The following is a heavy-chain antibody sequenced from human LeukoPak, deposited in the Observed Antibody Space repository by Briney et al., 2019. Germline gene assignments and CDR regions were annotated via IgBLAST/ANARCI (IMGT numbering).Heavy chain of an antibody. CDR2: IIPIFGTA. V-gene: IGHV1-69*01. J-gene: IGHJ6*04. CDR3: ARGGAGYCSGGSCSWYYGMDV. Sequence: SVKVSCKASGGTFSSYAISWVRQAPGQGLEWMGGIIPIFGTANYAQKFQGRVTITADESTSTAYMELSSLRSEDTAVSYCARGGAGYCSGGSCSWYYGMDVWGKGTTVTVSS. D-gene: IGHD2-15*01. CDR1: GGTFSSYA.